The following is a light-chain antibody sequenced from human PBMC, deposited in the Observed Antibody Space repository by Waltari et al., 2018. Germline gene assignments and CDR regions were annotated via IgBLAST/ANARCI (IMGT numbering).Light chain of an antibody. Sequence: DIQMTQSPSTLSESAGDRVTITCRSSQCIDSWLAWYQQKPGKSPNLLIYKASSLASGVPSRFSGSRSGTEFTLTISSLQPGDFATYYCQQYHSYPYIFGQGTNLEIK. CDR3: QQYHSYPYI. CDR1: QCIDSW. J-gene: IGKJ2*01. V-gene: IGKV1-5*03. CDR2: KAS.